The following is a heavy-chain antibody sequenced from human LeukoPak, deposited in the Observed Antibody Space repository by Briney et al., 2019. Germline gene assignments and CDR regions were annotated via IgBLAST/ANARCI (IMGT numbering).Heavy chain of an antibody. D-gene: IGHD2-15*01. CDR3: ARALNPLPGTYYFDY. Sequence: PSETLSLTCTVSGASINSHYWSWIRQPAGKGLEWIGRIYISGSTNYNSSLQSRVTMSVDTSKNQFSLKLTSVTAADAAVYYCARALNPLPGTYYFDYWGQGTLVTVSS. CDR2: IYISGST. CDR1: GASINSHY. V-gene: IGHV4-4*07. J-gene: IGHJ4*02.